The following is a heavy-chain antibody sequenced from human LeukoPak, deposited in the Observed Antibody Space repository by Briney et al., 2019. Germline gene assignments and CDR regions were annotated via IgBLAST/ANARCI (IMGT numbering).Heavy chain of an antibody. CDR2: INPDASTK. CDR3: ARDRAFSTFDY. D-gene: IGHD2-2*01. CDR1: EFTFTTSW. Sequence: PGGSLRLSXAASEFTFTTSWMTWVRQAPGKGLEWLGNINPDASTKNYAASVRGRFTFSRDNAKNSLYLHMSSLRAEDTAIYYCARDRAFSTFDYWGRGTLVTVSS. V-gene: IGHV3-7*01. J-gene: IGHJ4*02.